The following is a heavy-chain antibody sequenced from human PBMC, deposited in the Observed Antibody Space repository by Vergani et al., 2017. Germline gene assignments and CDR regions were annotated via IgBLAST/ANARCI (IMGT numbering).Heavy chain of an antibody. D-gene: IGHD3-10*01. J-gene: IGHJ4*02. CDR2: INNDRHT. CDR1: GESFSRFY. Sequence: QVQLQQWGAGVVKPSGTLSLTCAVFGESFSRFYWSWIRQPPGKGLEWIGEINNDRHTNYNPLLESRVTVERDTANNQFSLNLMSVTAADTAMYYCAVRPRVNLVGGEIVTKRTFDYWSQGSLVTVSS. V-gene: IGHV4-34*02. CDR3: AVRPRVNLVGGEIVTKRTFDY.